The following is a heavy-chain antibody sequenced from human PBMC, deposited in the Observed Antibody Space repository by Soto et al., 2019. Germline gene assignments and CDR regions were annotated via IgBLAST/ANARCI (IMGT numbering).Heavy chain of an antibody. Sequence: RGFRLLSCASSVFTFSSYWMSVVRQAPGSGLDLVANIKQDGSEKYYVYSVKGRFTISIDNAKNSLYLQMNSLRAEDTAVYYCARGYCCGDCYIIYYHYGMDVWGQGTTVTVSS. J-gene: IGHJ6*02. V-gene: IGHV3-7*01. CDR3: ARGYCCGDCYIIYYHYGMDV. D-gene: IGHD2-21*02. CDR2: IKQDGSEK. CDR1: VFTFSSYW.